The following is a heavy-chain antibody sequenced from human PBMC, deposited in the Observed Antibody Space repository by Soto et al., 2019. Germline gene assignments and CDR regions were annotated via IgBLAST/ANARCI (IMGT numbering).Heavy chain of an antibody. Sequence: QVQLVQSGAEVKRPGSSVKVSCKASGDTFRNYAFTWVGQAPGQGLEWMGTIIPLFSTRYAQKFQGRVTMTADESTSTVYMDLSSLKSDDTAVYYCARDPGIAVVGRGTSFEHWGQGTLVTVSS. CDR1: GDTFRNYA. J-gene: IGHJ4*02. CDR2: IIPLFST. CDR3: ARDPGIAVVGRGTSFEH. D-gene: IGHD6-19*01. V-gene: IGHV1-69*18.